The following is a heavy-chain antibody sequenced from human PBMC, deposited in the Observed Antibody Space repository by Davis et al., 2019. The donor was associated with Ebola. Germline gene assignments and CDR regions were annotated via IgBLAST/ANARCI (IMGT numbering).Heavy chain of an antibody. CDR2: INHSGST. Sequence: MPSETLSLTCAVYGGSFSGYYWSWIRQPPGKGLEWIGEINHSGSTNYNPSLKSRVTISVDTSKKQFSLKLHSVTAADTAVYYCARSLYYYDSSGYRYWGQGTLVTVSS. CDR3: ARSLYYYDSSGYRY. V-gene: IGHV4-34*01. D-gene: IGHD3-22*01. J-gene: IGHJ4*02. CDR1: GGSFSGYY.